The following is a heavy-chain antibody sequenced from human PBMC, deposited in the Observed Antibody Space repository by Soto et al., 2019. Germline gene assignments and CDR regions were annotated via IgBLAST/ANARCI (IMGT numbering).Heavy chain of an antibody. CDR3: ARVRDWFDP. D-gene: IGHD3-3*01. Sequence: SETLSLTCSVYGGSFSGYYWNWIRQPPGKGLEWIGEIDHSGSTNYNPSLKSRVTISVDTSKNQFSLRLTSVTAADTAVYYCARVRDWFDPRGQGTLVTVSS. CDR2: IDHSGST. J-gene: IGHJ5*02. V-gene: IGHV4-34*01. CDR1: GGSFSGYY.